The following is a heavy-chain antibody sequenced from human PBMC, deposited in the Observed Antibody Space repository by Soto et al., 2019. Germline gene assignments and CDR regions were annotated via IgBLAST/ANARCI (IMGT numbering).Heavy chain of an antibody. Sequence: VASVKVSCKASGYTYTSYAMHWVRQAPGQRLEWMGWINAGNGNTKYSQKFQGRVTITRDTSASTAYMELSSLRSEDTAVYYCARDVAAAGLDYWGQGTLVTVSS. CDR3: ARDVAAAGLDY. J-gene: IGHJ4*02. D-gene: IGHD6-13*01. CDR2: INAGNGNT. CDR1: GYTYTSYA. V-gene: IGHV1-3*01.